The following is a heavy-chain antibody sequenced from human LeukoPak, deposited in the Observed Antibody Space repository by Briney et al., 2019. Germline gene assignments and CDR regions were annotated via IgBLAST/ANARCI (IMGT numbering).Heavy chain of an antibody. Sequence: TTSETLSLTCTVSGGSISSSYWSWIRQPPGKGLEWIGEINHSGSTNYNPSLKSRVTISVDTSKNQFSLKLSSVTAADTAVYYFARRAYSGYGRWGQGTLVTVSS. CDR2: INHSGST. D-gene: IGHD5-12*01. J-gene: IGHJ4*02. V-gene: IGHV4-34*01. CDR1: GGSISSSY. CDR3: ARRAYSGYGR.